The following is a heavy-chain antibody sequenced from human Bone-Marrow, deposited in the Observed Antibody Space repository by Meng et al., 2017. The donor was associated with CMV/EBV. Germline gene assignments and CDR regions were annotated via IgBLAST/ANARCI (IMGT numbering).Heavy chain of an antibody. V-gene: IGHV1-2*02. Sequence: ASVKVSCKASGYTFTGYYMHWVRQAPGQGLEWMGWINPNSGGTNYAQKFQGGVTMTRDTSISTAYMELSRLRSDDTAVYYCARGRTVTFPNFGYWGQGTLVTVSS. J-gene: IGHJ4*02. D-gene: IGHD4-11*01. CDR1: GYTFTGYY. CDR3: ARGRTVTFPNFGY. CDR2: INPNSGGT.